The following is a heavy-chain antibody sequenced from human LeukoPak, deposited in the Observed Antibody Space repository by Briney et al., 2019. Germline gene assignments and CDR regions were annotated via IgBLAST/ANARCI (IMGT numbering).Heavy chain of an antibody. CDR1: GFTFSSYE. Sequence: PGGSLRLSCAASGFTFSSYEMNWVRQAPGKGLEWVSYISSSGSTIYYADSVKGRFTISRDNAKNSLYLQMNSLRAEDTAVYYCASINCGGDCYIFDYWGQGTLVTVSS. J-gene: IGHJ4*02. D-gene: IGHD2-21*02. CDR3: ASINCGGDCYIFDY. V-gene: IGHV3-48*03. CDR2: ISSSGSTI.